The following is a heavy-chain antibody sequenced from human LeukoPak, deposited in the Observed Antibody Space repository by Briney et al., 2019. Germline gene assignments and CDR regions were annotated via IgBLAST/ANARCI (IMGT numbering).Heavy chain of an antibody. CDR2: IYYSGST. CDR1: GGSISSYY. Sequence: SETLSLTCTVSGGSISSYYWSWIRQPPGKGLEWIGYIYYSGSTNYNLSLKSRVTISVDTSKNQFSLKLSSVTAADTAVYYCARGYYDILTGYWYYYMDVWGKGTTVTVSS. V-gene: IGHV4-59*01. CDR3: ARGYYDILTGYWYYYMDV. D-gene: IGHD3-9*01. J-gene: IGHJ6*03.